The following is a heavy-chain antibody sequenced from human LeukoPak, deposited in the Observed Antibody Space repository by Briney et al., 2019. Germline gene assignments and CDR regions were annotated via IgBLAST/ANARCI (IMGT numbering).Heavy chain of an antibody. CDR1: GFTFSGSA. CDR3: TRPSTEYVGYYYYYMDV. J-gene: IGHJ6*03. CDR2: IRSKANSYAT. D-gene: IGHD2/OR15-2a*01. Sequence: GGSLRLSCAASGFTFSGSAMHWVRQASGKGLEWVGRIRSKANSYATAYAASVKGRFTISRDDSKNTAYLQMNSLKTEDTAVYYCTRPSTEYVGYYYYYMDVWGKGTTVTVSS. V-gene: IGHV3-73*01.